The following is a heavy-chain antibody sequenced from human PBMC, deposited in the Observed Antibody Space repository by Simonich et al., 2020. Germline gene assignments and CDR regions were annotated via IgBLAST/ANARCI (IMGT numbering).Heavy chain of an antibody. Sequence: QVQLVQSGAEVKKPGASVKVSCKASGYTFTRYDTKWVRQATGQELELIGGIKPNRGNTGYAQKFQGRDTITRNTSISTAYMELSSLRSEDTAVYYCARARYCSSTSCYNWFDPWGQGTLVTVSS. D-gene: IGHD2-2*01. CDR2: IKPNRGNT. CDR3: ARARYCSSTSCYNWFDP. V-gene: IGHV1-8*03. CDR1: GYTFTRYD. J-gene: IGHJ5*02.